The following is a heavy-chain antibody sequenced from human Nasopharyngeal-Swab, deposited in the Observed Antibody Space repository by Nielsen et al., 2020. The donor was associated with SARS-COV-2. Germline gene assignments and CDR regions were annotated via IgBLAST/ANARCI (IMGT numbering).Heavy chain of an antibody. D-gene: IGHD3/OR15-3a*01. V-gene: IGHV3-11*05. Sequence: GGSLRLSCAASGFTFSDYYMSWIRQAPGKELDWVSYISSSSSYTNYADSVKGRFTISRDNAKNSLYLQMNSLRAEDTAVYYCARDLSDSTGYYYYYGMDVWGQGTPVTVSS. J-gene: IGHJ6*02. CDR2: ISSSSSYT. CDR1: GFTFSDYY. CDR3: ARDLSDSTGYYYYYGMDV.